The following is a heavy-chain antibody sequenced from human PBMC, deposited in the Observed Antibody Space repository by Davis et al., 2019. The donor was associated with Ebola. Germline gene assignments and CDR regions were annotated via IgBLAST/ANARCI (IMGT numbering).Heavy chain of an antibody. J-gene: IGHJ4*02. CDR1: GFTFSDYY. V-gene: IGHV3-11*06. D-gene: IGHD3-22*01. CDR3: ARHGGYYYYYFDY. CDR2: ISSSSSYT. Sequence: GESLKISCVASGFTFSDYYMSWIRQAPGKGLEWVSYISSSSSYTNYADSVKGRFTISRDNAKNSLYLQMNSLRAEDTAVYYCARHGGYYYYYFDYWGQGTLVTVSS.